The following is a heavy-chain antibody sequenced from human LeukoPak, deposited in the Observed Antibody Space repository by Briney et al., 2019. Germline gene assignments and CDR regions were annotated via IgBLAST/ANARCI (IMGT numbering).Heavy chain of an antibody. CDR1: GFTFSSYN. V-gene: IGHV3-48*01. CDR2: ISSSTSTI. J-gene: IGHJ4*02. Sequence: PGGSLRLSCAASGFTFSSYNMNWVRQAPGKGLEWVSYISSSTSTIYYADSVKGRFTISRDNAKNSLYLQMHSLRAEDTAVYYCARDNGYCSRGSCAPVPFDYWGQGTLVTVSS. D-gene: IGHD2-15*01. CDR3: ARDNGYCSRGSCAPVPFDY.